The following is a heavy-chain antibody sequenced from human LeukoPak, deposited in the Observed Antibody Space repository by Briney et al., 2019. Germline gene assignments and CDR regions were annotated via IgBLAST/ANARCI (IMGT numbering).Heavy chain of an antibody. CDR3: ARDWWPVDGAGGMDV. J-gene: IGHJ6*02. Sequence: GGSLRLSCAASGFTLSSYWMSWVRQAPGKGLEWVADIKQDGSEKYYVDSVKGRFTISRDSAKNSLYLQMNSLRAEDTAVYYCARDWWPVDGAGGMDVWGQGTTVTVSS. V-gene: IGHV3-7*01. CDR1: GFTLSSYW. CDR2: IKQDGSEK. D-gene: IGHD2-15*01.